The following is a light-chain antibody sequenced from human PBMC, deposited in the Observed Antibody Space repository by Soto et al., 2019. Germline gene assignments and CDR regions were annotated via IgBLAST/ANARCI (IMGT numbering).Light chain of an antibody. V-gene: IGLV2-14*01. Sequence: QSALTQPASVSGSPGQSITISCTGTSSDVGSYDYVSWYQQHPGKAPKLIIQEVSYRPSGVSNRFSGSKSGNTASLTISGLQAEDEADYYCNSYTTSTNYVFGNGTKVTV. CDR3: NSYTTSTNYV. J-gene: IGLJ1*01. CDR1: SSDVGSYDY. CDR2: EVS.